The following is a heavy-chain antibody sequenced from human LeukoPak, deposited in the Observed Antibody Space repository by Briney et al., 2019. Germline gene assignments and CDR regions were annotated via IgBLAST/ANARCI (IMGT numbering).Heavy chain of an antibody. D-gene: IGHD5-18*01. CDR3: ARLQLYYYYMDV. V-gene: IGHV4-34*01. CDR1: GGSFSGYY. Sequence: SETLSLTCAVYGGSFSGYYWSWIRQPPGKGLEWIGEINHSGSTNYNPSLKSRVTISVDTSKNQFSLKLSSVTAADTAVYYCARLQLYYYYMDVWGKGTTVTISS. J-gene: IGHJ6*03. CDR2: INHSGST.